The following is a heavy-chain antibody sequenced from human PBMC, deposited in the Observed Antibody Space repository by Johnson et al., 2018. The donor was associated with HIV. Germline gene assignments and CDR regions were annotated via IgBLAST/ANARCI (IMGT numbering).Heavy chain of an antibody. Sequence: QVLLVESGGSVVQPGGSLRLSCAASGFTFSSYGMHWVRQAPGKGLEWVAVISYDGSNKYYADSVKGRFTIDRDNSKNTLYLQMNSLRAEDTAVYYGSKNSRITYGARRAFDIWGQGTMVTVSS. CDR3: SKNSRITYGARRAFDI. V-gene: IGHV3-30*18. CDR1: GFTFSSYG. D-gene: IGHD3-16*01. CDR2: ISYDGSNK. J-gene: IGHJ3*02.